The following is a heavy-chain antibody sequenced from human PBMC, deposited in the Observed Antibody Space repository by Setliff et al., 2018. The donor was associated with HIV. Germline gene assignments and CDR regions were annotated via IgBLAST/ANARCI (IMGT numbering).Heavy chain of an antibody. CDR3: ASSPAWRSDSGLHTFDY. D-gene: IGHD2-15*01. CDR2: VYHTGST. Sequence: PSETLSLTCTVSGYSISSRYYWGWIRQPPGKGLEWIGSVYHTGSTYYNPSLKSWVTMSADTSKNQFSLKLSSVTAADTAVYYCASSPAWRSDSGLHTFDYWGQGTLVTVSS. J-gene: IGHJ4*02. V-gene: IGHV4-38-2*02. CDR1: GYSISSRYY.